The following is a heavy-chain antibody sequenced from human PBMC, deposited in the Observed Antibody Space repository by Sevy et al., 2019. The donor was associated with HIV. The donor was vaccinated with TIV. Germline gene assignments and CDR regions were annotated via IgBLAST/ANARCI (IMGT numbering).Heavy chain of an antibody. J-gene: IGHJ4*02. CDR2: ISSSSSYI. CDR1: GFTFSSYS. D-gene: IGHD3-16*01. V-gene: IGHV3-21*01. CDR3: ARDSREGGYYFDY. Sequence: GGSLRLSCAASGFTFSSYSMNWVRQAPGKGLEWVSSISSSSSYIYYADSVKGRFTISRDNAKSSLYLQMNSLRAEDTAVYYCARDSREGGYYFDYWGQGTLVTVSS.